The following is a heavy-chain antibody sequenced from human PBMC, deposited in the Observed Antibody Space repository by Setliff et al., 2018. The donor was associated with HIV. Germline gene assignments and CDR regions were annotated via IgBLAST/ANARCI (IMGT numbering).Heavy chain of an antibody. D-gene: IGHD3-16*01. V-gene: IGHV4-61*02. CDR2: VYITGRI. CDR1: DDSIKSDNYY. Sequence: SETLSLTCTVSDDSIKSDNYYWSWVRQPAGKGLEWIGRVYITGRIHYNPYLKSRVSLSIDTSKNQFSLKLNSVTAADTAVYFCARDRSKYGTGSSAYNWFDPWGLGTLVTVSS. CDR3: ARDRSKYGTGSSAYNWFDP. J-gene: IGHJ5*02.